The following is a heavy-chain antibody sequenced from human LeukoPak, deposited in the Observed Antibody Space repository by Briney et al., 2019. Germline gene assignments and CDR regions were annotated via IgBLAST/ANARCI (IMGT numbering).Heavy chain of an antibody. CDR1: GYSISSGYY. V-gene: IGHV4-38-2*02. CDR3: ARKWDLTTFDY. D-gene: IGHD1-26*01. Sequence: PSETLSLTCTVSGYSISSGYYWGWIRQPPGKGLEWIGSIYHSGSTYYNPSLKSRVTISVDTSKNQFSLKLSSVTATDTAVYYCARKWDLTTFDYWGQGTLVTVSS. J-gene: IGHJ4*02. CDR2: IYHSGST.